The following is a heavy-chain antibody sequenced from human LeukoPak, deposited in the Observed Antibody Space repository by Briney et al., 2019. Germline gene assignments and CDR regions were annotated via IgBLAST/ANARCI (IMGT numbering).Heavy chain of an antibody. D-gene: IGHD1-26*01. V-gene: IGHV3-21*01. J-gene: IGHJ5*02. Sequence: GGSLRLSCAASGFTFSSYSMNWVRQAPGKGLEWVSSISSSSSYIYYADSVKGRFTISRDNAKNSLYLQMNSLRAEDTAVYYCARDPMPGTGVVGATKWFDPWGQGTLVTVSS. CDR2: ISSSSSYI. CDR1: GFTFSSYS. CDR3: ARDPMPGTGVVGATKWFDP.